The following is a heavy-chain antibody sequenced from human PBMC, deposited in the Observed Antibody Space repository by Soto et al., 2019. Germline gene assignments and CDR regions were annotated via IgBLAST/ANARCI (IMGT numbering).Heavy chain of an antibody. V-gene: IGHV3-21*01. J-gene: IGHJ4*02. D-gene: IGHD3-10*01. CDR2: ISSSSSYI. Sequence: GGSLRLSCAASGFTFSSYSMNWVRQAPGKGLEWVSSISSSSSYIYYADSVKGRFTISRDNAKNSLYLQMNSLRAEDTAVYYCARDDVVRGVKGGTFDYWGQGTLVTVSS. CDR3: ARDDVVRGVKGGTFDY. CDR1: GFTFSSYS.